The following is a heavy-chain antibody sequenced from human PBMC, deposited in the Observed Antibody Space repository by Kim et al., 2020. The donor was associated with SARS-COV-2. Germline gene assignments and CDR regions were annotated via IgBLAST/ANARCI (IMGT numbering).Heavy chain of an antibody. CDR3: ASEWEWLVRPNYFDY. CDR2: ISGSGGST. D-gene: IGHD6-19*01. CDR1: GFTFSSYA. Sequence: GGSLRLSCAASGFTFSSYAMSWVRQAPGKGLEWVSAISGSGGSTYYADSVKGRFTISRDNSKNTLYLQMNSLRAEDTAVYYCASEWEWLVRPNYFDYWGQGTLVTVSS. J-gene: IGHJ4*02. V-gene: IGHV3-23*01.